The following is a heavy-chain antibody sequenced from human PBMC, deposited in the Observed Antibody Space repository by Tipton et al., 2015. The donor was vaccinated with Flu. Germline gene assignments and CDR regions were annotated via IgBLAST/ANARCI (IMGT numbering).Heavy chain of an antibody. CDR3: AVLYGSGSYSGDY. CDR2: ISWNSDSI. D-gene: IGHD3-10*01. V-gene: IGHV3-9*01. Sequence: SLRLSCAASGFTLDDYAVHGVRQAPGKGLEWVSGISWNSDSIGYADSVKGRFTISRDNAKNSLYLQMNSLRAEDTALYYCAVLYGSGSYSGDYWGQGTLVTVSS. J-gene: IGHJ4*02. CDR1: GFTLDDYA.